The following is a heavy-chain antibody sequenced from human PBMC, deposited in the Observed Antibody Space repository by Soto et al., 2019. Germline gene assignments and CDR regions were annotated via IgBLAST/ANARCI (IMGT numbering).Heavy chain of an antibody. D-gene: IGHD3-16*02. CDR2: IYYSGST. CDR3: ARQRNEYYDYIWGSYRSRGDAFDI. CDR1: GGSISSSSYY. V-gene: IGHV4-39*01. J-gene: IGHJ3*02. Sequence: PSETLSLTCTVSGGSISSSSYYWGWIRQPPGKGLEWIGSIYYSGSTYYNPSLKSRVTISVDTSKNQFSLKLSSVTAADTAVYYCARQRNEYYDYIWGSYRSRGDAFDIWGQGTMVTVSS.